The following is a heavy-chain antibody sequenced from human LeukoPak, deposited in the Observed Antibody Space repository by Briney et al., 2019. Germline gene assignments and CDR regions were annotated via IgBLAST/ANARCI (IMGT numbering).Heavy chain of an antibody. D-gene: IGHD2-15*01. CDR2: INWNGGST. CDR3: AKDLGYCSIGSCYSEGY. V-gene: IGHV3-20*04. Sequence: GGSLRLSCAASGFTFDDYGMSWVRQAPGKGLEWVSGINWNGGSTGYADSVKGRFTISRDKSKNTLYLQMNSLRAEDTAVYYCAKDLGYCSIGSCYSEGYWGQGTLVTVSS. J-gene: IGHJ4*02. CDR1: GFTFDDYG.